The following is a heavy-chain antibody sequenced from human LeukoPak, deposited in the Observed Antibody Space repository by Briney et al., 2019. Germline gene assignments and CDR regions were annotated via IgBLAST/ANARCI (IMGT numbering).Heavy chain of an antibody. Sequence: SETLSLTCTVSGGSISSSSYYWGWIRQPPGKGLEWIGSIYYSGSTYYNPSLKSRVTISVDTSKNQFSLKLSSVTAADTAVYYCARLGDYDYVWGSYRYTFAYWGQGTLVTVSS. CDR2: IYYSGST. CDR3: ARLGDYDYVWGSYRYTFAY. V-gene: IGHV4-39*01. D-gene: IGHD3-16*02. CDR1: GGSISSSSYY. J-gene: IGHJ4*02.